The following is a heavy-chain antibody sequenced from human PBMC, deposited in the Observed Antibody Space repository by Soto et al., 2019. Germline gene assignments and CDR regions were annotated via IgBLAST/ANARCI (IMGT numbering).Heavy chain of an antibody. CDR2: INSDGSST. V-gene: IGHV3-74*01. CDR1: GFTFSSSW. Sequence: GGSLRLSCAASGFTFSSSWMRWVRQAPGKGLVWVSRINSDGSSTSYADSVKGRFTISRDNAKNTLYLQMNSLRAEDTAVYYCARGPYYYYGMDVWGQGTTVTVSS. CDR3: ARGPYYYYGMDV. J-gene: IGHJ6*02.